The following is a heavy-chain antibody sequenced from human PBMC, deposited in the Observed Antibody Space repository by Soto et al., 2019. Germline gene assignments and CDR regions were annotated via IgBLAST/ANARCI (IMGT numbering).Heavy chain of an antibody. CDR2: IYSSGST. V-gene: IGHV4-4*07. J-gene: IGHJ4*02. Sequence: SETLSLTCTVSGGSISSYYWSWIRQPAGKGLEYIVRIYSSGSTNHNPSLKSRVTMSVDTSKNQFSLKLTSVTAADTAVYYCARGNGDYVDYWGPGTLVTSPQ. CDR1: GGSISSYY. CDR3: ARGNGDYVDY. D-gene: IGHD4-17*01.